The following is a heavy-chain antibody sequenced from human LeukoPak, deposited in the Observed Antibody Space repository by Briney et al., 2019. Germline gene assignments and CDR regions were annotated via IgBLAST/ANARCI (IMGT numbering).Heavy chain of an antibody. CDR1: GFTFSSYW. D-gene: IGHD5-24*01. Sequence: GGSLRLSCAASGFTFSSYWMRWVRQAPGKGLVWVSRINSDGSSTSYADSVKGRFTISRDNAKNTLYLQMNSLRAEDTAVYYCARDLFRDGYNVGFDYWGQGTLVTVSS. CDR2: INSDGSST. CDR3: ARDLFRDGYNVGFDY. J-gene: IGHJ4*02. V-gene: IGHV3-74*01.